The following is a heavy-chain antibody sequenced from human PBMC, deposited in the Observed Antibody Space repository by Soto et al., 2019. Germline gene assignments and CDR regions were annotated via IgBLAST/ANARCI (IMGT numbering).Heavy chain of an antibody. CDR1: GFTFSSYA. J-gene: IGHJ4*02. CDR3: ARVGARYCSGGSCSYFDY. CDR2: ISYDGSNK. D-gene: IGHD2-15*01. Sequence: QVQLVESGGGVVQPGRSLRLSCAASGFTFSSYAMHWVRQAPGKGLEWVAVISYDGSNKYYADSVKGRFTISRDNSKNTLYLQMNSLRAEDTAVYYCARVGARYCSGGSCSYFDYWGQGTLVTVSS. V-gene: IGHV3-30-3*01.